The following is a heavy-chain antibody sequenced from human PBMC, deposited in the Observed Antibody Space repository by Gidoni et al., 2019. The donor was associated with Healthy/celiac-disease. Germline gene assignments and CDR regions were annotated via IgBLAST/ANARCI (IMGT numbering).Heavy chain of an antibody. Sequence: EVQLVQSGAEVKKPGESLRISCKGSGYSFTSYWISWVRQMPGKGLEWMGRIDPSDSYTNYSPSFQGHVTISADKSISTAYLQWSSLKASDTAMYYCATHPHHTDYYYGMDVWGQGTTVTVSS. CDR1: GYSFTSYW. D-gene: IGHD5-18*01. J-gene: IGHJ6*02. CDR3: ATHPHHTDYYYGMDV. V-gene: IGHV5-10-1*03. CDR2: IDPSDSYT.